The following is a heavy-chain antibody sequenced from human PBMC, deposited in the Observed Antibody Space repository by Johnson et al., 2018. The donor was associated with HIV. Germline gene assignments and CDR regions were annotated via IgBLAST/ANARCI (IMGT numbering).Heavy chain of an antibody. V-gene: IGHV3-33*06. J-gene: IGHJ3*02. CDR1: GFTFRSYD. CDR2: IWFDGSNK. CDR3: AKDQAIAVAYDAFDI. Sequence: QVQLVESGGGLVQPGGSLRLSCAASGFTFRSYDMHWVRQATGKGLEWVAVIWFDGSNKYYADSVKGRFTISRDNSKNTLYLQMNSLRAEDTAVYYCAKDQAIAVAYDAFDIWGQGTMVTVSS. D-gene: IGHD6-19*01.